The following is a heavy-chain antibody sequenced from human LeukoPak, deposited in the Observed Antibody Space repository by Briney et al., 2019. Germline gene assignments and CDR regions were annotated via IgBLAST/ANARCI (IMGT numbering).Heavy chain of an antibody. D-gene: IGHD4-17*01. Sequence: SETLSLTCRVSGGSVSDYYWSWIRQSPGKGLEWIGYFYSGSSRFNPSLKSRVAISVDTSNNQFSLKLTSVTAADTAVYYCARHSYGDVYYLDFWGQGTLVTVSS. J-gene: IGHJ4*02. CDR1: GGSVSDYY. CDR2: FYSGSS. CDR3: ARHSYGDVYYLDF. V-gene: IGHV4-59*08.